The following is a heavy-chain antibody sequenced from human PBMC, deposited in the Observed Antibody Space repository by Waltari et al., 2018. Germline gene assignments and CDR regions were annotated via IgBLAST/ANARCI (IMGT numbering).Heavy chain of an antibody. D-gene: IGHD6-6*01. CDR1: GGSISSSSYY. CDR2: IFYSWGT. Sequence: QLQLQESGPGLVKPSETLSLTCTVSGGSISSSSYYWGWIRQPPGKGLEWIVSIFYSWGTCYNPSFKSRATISVETSKNQFSLKLISVTAADTAVYYCARDPPYSSSSNWFDPCGQGTLVTVPS. J-gene: IGHJ5*02. CDR3: ARDPPYSSSSNWFDP. V-gene: IGHV4-39*07.